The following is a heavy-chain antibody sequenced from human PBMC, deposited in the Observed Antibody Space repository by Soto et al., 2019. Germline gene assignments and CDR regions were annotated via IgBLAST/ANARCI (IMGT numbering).Heavy chain of an antibody. V-gene: IGHV4-38-2*01. J-gene: IGHJ6*02. CDR3: ARAGDTMIRGVIIMNYYGMDV. CDR2: VHHSGIT. D-gene: IGHD3-10*01. Sequence: PETLCVTCVVSGYSISSGYYWGWIRQPPGKGLEWIGNVHHSGITYYNPSLKSQVSISRDTSKNHYSLNLSSVTAADTAVYYCARAGDTMIRGVIIMNYYGMDVWGHGTTVT. CDR1: GYSISSGYY.